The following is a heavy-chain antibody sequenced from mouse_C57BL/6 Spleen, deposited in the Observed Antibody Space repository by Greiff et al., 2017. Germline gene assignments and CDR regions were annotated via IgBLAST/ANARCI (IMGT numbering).Heavy chain of an antibody. CDR3: ARAEYSNYD. CDR2: INPSDSET. V-gene: IGHV1-52*01. J-gene: IGHJ2*01. CDR1: GYTFTSYW. D-gene: IGHD2-5*01. Sequence: QVQLQQPGAELVRPGSSVKLSCKASGYTFTSYWMHWVKQRPIQGLEWIGNINPSDSETHYNQKFKDKATLTVDKSSSTAYMQLSSLTSEDSAVYYCARAEYSNYDWGQGTPLTVSS.